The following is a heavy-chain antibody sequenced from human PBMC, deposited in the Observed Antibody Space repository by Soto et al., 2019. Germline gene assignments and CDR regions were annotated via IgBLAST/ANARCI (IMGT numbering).Heavy chain of an antibody. V-gene: IGHV4-59*01. CDR2: IYYSGST. CDR3: ARGDLPRGYSYDNNWFDP. J-gene: IGHJ5*02. Sequence: PSETLSLTCTVSGGSIISYYWSWILQPPWKGLEWIGYIYYSGSTNYNPSLKSRVTISVDTSKNQFSLKLSSVTAADTAVYYCARGDLPRGYSYDNNWFDPWGQGTLVTVSS. D-gene: IGHD5-18*01. CDR1: GGSIISYY.